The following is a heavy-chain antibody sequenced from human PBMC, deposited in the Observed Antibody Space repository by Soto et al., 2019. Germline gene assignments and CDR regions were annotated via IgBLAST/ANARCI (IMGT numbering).Heavy chain of an antibody. J-gene: IGHJ3*02. V-gene: IGHV3-23*01. D-gene: IGHD6-19*01. CDR2: ISGSGGST. Sequence: GSLRLSCAASGFTFSSYAMSWVRQAPGKGLEWVSGISGSGGSTYYTDSMKGRFTISRDNSKNTLYLQMNSLRAEDTAVFYCAKDRAVAGIDGFDIWGQGTKVTVSS. CDR3: AKDRAVAGIDGFDI. CDR1: GFTFSSYA.